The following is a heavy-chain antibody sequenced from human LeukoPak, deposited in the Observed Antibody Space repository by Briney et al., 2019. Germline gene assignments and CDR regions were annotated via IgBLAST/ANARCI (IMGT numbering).Heavy chain of an antibody. CDR1: GGSISSGGYY. J-gene: IGHJ3*02. CDR2: IYYSGST. D-gene: IGHD3-22*01. CDR3: ARDLYQRPSYYYDSSGYPLDAFDI. V-gene: IGHV4-31*03. Sequence: SETLSLTCTVSGGSISSGGYYWSWIRQHPGRGLEGIGYIYYSGSTYYNPSLKSRVTISVDTSKNQFSLRLSSVTDADTAVYYCARDLYQRPSYYYDSSGYPLDAFDIWGQGTMVTVSS.